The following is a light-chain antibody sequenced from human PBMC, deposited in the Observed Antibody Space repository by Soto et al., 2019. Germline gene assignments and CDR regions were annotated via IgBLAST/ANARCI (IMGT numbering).Light chain of an antibody. CDR3: ISYASTSTAV. J-gene: IGLJ1*01. CDR1: SSDVGAYNY. V-gene: IGLV2-14*01. Sequence: QSALTQPASVSGSPGQSITISCTGTSSDVGAYNYVSWYQQHPGKAPKLMIYELNYRPSGVSNRFSGSKPGITASLTISGLQAEDEADYYCISYASTSTAVFGTGTKVTVL. CDR2: ELN.